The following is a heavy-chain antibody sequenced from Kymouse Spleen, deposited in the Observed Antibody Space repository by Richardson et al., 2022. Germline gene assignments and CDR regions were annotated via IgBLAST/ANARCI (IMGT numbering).Heavy chain of an antibody. Sequence: QVQLVESGGGVVQPGRSLRLSCAASGFTFSSYGMHWVRQAPGKGLEWVAVISYDGSNKYYADSVKGRFTISRDNSKNTLYLQMNSLRAEDTAVYYCAKYIAVAYYYYYGMDVWGQGTTVTVSS. V-gene: IGHV3-30*18. CDR3: AKYIAVAYYYYYGMDV. D-gene: IGHD6-19*01. CDR2: ISYDGSNK. J-gene: IGHJ6*02. CDR1: GFTFSSYG.